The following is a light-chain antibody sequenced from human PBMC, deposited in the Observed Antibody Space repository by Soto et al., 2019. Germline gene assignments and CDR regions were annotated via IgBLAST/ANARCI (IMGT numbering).Light chain of an antibody. CDR2: GNI. CDR1: SSYIGAGYD. V-gene: IGLV1-40*01. CDR3: QSYDSSLSGFVV. J-gene: IGLJ2*01. Sequence: QAVVTQPPSVSGAPGQRVTISCTGSSSYIGAGYDVHWYQQLPGTAPKVLIYGNINRPSGVPDRFSGSKSGTSASLAITGLQAEDEADYYCQSYDSSLSGFVVFGGGTKLTVL.